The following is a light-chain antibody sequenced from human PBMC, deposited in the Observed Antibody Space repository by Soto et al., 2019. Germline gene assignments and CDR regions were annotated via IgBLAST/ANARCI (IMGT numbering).Light chain of an antibody. J-gene: IGKJ5*01. V-gene: IGKV3-15*01. CDR2: DAS. CDR3: QQCSDWPLFT. CDR1: QSVSRY. Sequence: EIVMTQSPATLSVSPGETATLSCRASQSVSRYLAWYQHRPGQAPRLLIYDASTRATGIPARFSGSGSGTELTLTISGLQSEAFAVYSCQQCSDWPLFTFGQGTRLEIK.